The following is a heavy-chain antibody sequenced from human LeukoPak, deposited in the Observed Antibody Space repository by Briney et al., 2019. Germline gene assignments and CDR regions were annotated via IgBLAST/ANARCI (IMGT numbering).Heavy chain of an antibody. CDR1: GYTFTGYY. CDR2: INPKSGGT. V-gene: IGHV1-2*02. D-gene: IGHD3-22*01. CDR3: ARDLGYDSSGYAAY. Sequence: ASVKVSCKASGYTFTGYYMHRVRQAPGQGLEWMGWINPKSGGTNYAQKFQGRVTMTRDTSISTAYMELSRLRSDDTAVYYCARDLGYDSSGYAAYWGQGTLVTVSS. J-gene: IGHJ4*02.